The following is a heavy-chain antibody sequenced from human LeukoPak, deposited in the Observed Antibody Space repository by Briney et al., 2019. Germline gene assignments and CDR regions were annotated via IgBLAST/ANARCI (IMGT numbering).Heavy chain of an antibody. Sequence: GGSVRLSCAVSGFTFNNYGMHWVRQAPGKGLEWVSIIWHDGNNKYYADSVKGRFTISRDNSKNTLYLQMNSLRAEDTAVYYCARGDPQDYWGQGTLVIVSS. CDR1: GFTFNNYG. CDR2: IWHDGNNK. V-gene: IGHV3-33*01. J-gene: IGHJ4*02. CDR3: ARGDPQDY.